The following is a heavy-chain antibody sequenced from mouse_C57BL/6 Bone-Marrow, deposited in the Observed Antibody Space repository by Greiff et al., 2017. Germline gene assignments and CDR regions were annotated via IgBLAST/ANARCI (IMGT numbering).Heavy chain of an antibody. CDR2: IYPGDGDT. CDR1: GYAFSSSW. CDR3: ARRTVVGRYFDV. J-gene: IGHJ1*03. V-gene: IGHV1-82*01. D-gene: IGHD1-1*01. Sequence: VQRVESGPELVKPGASVKISCKASGYAFSSSWMNWVKQRPGKGLEWIGRIYPGDGDTNYNGKFKGKATLTADKSSSTAYMHLSSLTSEDSAVYFCARRTVVGRYFDVWGTGTTVTVSS.